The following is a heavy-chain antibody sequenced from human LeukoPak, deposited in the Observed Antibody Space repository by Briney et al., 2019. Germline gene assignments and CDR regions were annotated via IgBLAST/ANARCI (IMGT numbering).Heavy chain of an antibody. Sequence: SVKVSCKASGGTFSSYAINWVRQAPGQGLGWMGRIIPILGIANYAQKFQGRVTITADKSTSTAYMELSSLRSEDTAMYYCAISLAVPYWGQGTLVTVSS. J-gene: IGHJ4*02. CDR2: IIPILGIA. V-gene: IGHV1-69*04. CDR1: GGTFSSYA. D-gene: IGHD6-19*01. CDR3: AISLAVPY.